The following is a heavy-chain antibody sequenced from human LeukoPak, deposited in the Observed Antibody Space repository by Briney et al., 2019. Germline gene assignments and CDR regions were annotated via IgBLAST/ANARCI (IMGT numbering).Heavy chain of an antibody. CDR3: ARVSLTIFGPKTSHYYYYMDV. Sequence: SVKVSCKASGGTFSSYAISWVRQAPGQGLEWMGGIIPIFGTANYAQKFQSRVTITTDESTSTAYMELSSLRSEDTAVYYCARVSLTIFGPKTSHYYYYMDVWGKGTTVTVSS. CDR2: IIPIFGTA. CDR1: GGTFSSYA. J-gene: IGHJ6*03. D-gene: IGHD3-3*01. V-gene: IGHV1-69*05.